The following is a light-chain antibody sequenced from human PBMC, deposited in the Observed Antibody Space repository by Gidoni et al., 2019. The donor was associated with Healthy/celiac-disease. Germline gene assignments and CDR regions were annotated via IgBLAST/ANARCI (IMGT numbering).Light chain of an antibody. CDR2: EVS. CDR3: STYTSSSTLV. J-gene: IGLJ2*01. Sequence: PGHSITLSCTGTSSDVGGYNSVSWYQPHPGKAPKLMIYEVSNRPSGVSNRFSGSKSGNTASLTIAGLQAEDEADYYCSTYTSSSTLVFGGGTKLTVL. V-gene: IGLV2-14*01. CDR1: SSDVGGYNS.